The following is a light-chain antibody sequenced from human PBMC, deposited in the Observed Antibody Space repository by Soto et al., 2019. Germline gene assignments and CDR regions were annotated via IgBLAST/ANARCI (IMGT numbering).Light chain of an antibody. Sequence: QPVLTQPPSVSGAPGQRVTISCTGSSSNIGANYDVHWYQQLPGTAPKLLIYGISNRPSGVPDRFSGSKSGTSASLAITGLQAEDEADYYCQSYDNSLDTLGFGGVTKVTVL. J-gene: IGLJ2*01. CDR3: QSYDNSLDTLG. CDR1: SSNIGANYD. CDR2: GIS. V-gene: IGLV1-40*01.